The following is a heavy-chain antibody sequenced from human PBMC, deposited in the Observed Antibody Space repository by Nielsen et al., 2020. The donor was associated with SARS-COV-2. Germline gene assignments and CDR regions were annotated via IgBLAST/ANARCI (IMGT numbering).Heavy chain of an antibody. CDR3: ARPHHYYYDSSGYYS. D-gene: IGHD3-22*01. CDR2: ISSSSSYI. V-gene: IGHV3-21*01. CDR1: GGSFSGYY. Sequence: ETLSLTCAVYGGSFSGYYWSWIRPPPGKGLEWVSSISSSSSYIYYADSVKGRFTISRDNAKNSLYLQMNSLRAEDTAVYYCARPHHYYYDSSGYYSWGQGTLVTVSS. J-gene: IGHJ4*02.